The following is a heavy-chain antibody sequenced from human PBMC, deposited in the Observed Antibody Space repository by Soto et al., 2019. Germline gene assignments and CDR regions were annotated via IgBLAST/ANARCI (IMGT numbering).Heavy chain of an antibody. CDR3: ARWAGLTGTYSDC. D-gene: IGHD1-7*01. V-gene: IGHV1-2*02. J-gene: IGHJ4*02. CDR1: GYTFTGYY. CDR2: INPNSGGT. Sequence: ASVKVSCKASGYTFTGYYMHWVRQAPGQGLEWMGWINPNSGGTNYAQKFQGRVTMTRDTSISTAYMELSRLRSDDTAVYYCARWAGLTGTYSDCWGQGTLVTVSS.